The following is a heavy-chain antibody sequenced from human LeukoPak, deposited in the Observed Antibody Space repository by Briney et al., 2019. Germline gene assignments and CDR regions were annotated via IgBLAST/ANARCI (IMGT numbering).Heavy chain of an antibody. J-gene: IGHJ4*02. CDR1: GYSFTNYW. CDR2: IYPGDSDT. CDR3: ARLGPAPPPSSSFFDY. D-gene: IGHD6-6*01. Sequence: GESLKISCKGSGYSFTNYWITWVRQMPGKGLEWMGIIYPGDSDTRYSPSIQGQVTISVDKSISTAYLQWSSLKASDTAMYYCARLGPAPPPSSSFFDYWGQGTLVTVSS. V-gene: IGHV5-51*01.